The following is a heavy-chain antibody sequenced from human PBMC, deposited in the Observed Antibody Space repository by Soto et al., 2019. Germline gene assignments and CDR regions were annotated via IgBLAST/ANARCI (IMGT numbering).Heavy chain of an antibody. D-gene: IGHD6-19*01. V-gene: IGHV3-15*07. J-gene: IGHJ4*02. CDR3: TPLALKYSSGWYEFSD. CDR2: IKSKTDGVTT. Sequence: EVQLVESGGGLVKPGGSLRLSCAASGFTFSKVWMNWVRQAPGKGLEWVGRIKSKTDGVTTDYAAPVKGRFTISRDASKNTLYLQMNSLKTEDTAVYYCTPLALKYSSGWYEFSDWGQGTLVTVSS. CDR1: GFTFSKVW.